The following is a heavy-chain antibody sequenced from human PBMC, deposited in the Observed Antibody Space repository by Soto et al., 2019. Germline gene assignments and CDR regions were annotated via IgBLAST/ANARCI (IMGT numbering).Heavy chain of an antibody. J-gene: IGHJ5*02. Sequence: PSETLSLTCTVSGDSISSGSYYWEWIRQPPGKGLEWIGNIFYSGSTLYNPSLKGRVSIDVDTSSNQFSLRLTSVTAADTAVYFCARSGGYSGYDHFFDPWGHGTLVTVSS. CDR2: IFYSGST. CDR3: ARSGGYSGYDHFFDP. CDR1: GDSISSGSYY. V-gene: IGHV4-39*01. D-gene: IGHD5-12*01.